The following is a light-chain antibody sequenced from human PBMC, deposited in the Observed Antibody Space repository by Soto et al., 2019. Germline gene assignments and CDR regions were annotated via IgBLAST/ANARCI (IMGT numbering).Light chain of an antibody. Sequence: ILMTQSPYSLSVSVGDRVTITCRASQSVRNDLGWYQQRPGKAPTLLIYAASSLDSGVQARFSGSGSGTDFSLTISSLQSEDFATYYCLQDNSWPWTFGQGTKVEIK. CDR3: LQDNSWPWT. J-gene: IGKJ1*01. CDR1: QSVRND. CDR2: AAS. V-gene: IGKV1-6*01.